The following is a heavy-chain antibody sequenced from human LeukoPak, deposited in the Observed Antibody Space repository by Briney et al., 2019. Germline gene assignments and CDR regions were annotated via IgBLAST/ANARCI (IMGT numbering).Heavy chain of an antibody. D-gene: IGHD6-13*01. V-gene: IGHV3-11*06. Sequence: GGSLILSCAASGFTFSVYYMSGIRQAPGKGLEWVSYISSSSSYTNYADSVKGRFTISRDNAKNSLYLQMNSLRAEDTAVYYCARSDYSTSSFDYWGQGTLVTVSS. J-gene: IGHJ4*02. CDR1: GFTFSVYY. CDR2: ISSSSSYT. CDR3: ARSDYSTSSFDY.